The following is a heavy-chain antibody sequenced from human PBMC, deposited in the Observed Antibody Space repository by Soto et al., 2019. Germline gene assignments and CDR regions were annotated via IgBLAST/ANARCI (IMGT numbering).Heavy chain of an antibody. CDR2: INPNSGGT. J-gene: IGHJ6*02. CDR3: ARGGFGELLYPQVLYYGMDV. V-gene: IGHV1-2*04. Sequence: ASVKVSCKASGYTFTGYYMHWGRQAPGQGLECMGWINPNSGGTTYAQKFQGWVTMTRDTSISTAYMELRRLRSDDTAVYYCARGGFGELLYPQVLYYGMDVWGQGTTVNVSS. CDR1: GYTFTGYY. D-gene: IGHD3-10*01.